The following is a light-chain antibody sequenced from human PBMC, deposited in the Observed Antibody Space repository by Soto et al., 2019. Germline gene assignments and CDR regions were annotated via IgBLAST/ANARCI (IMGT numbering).Light chain of an antibody. CDR3: QQYSSSPYT. Sequence: EIVLTQSPGTLSLSPGERATLSCRASQSVTSSYLAWYQQKPGQAPRLLIFGASSRATGIPDRFSGSGSGTDFTLTISILEPEDFAVYYCQQYSSSPYTFGQGTKLEIK. CDR1: QSVTSSY. J-gene: IGKJ2*01. V-gene: IGKV3-20*01. CDR2: GAS.